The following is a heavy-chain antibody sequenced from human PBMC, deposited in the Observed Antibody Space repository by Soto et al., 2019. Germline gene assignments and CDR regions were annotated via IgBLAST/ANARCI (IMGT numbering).Heavy chain of an antibody. CDR1: GFTFSSYA. J-gene: IGHJ4*02. V-gene: IGHV3-23*01. CDR2: ISGSGGST. CDR3: AKDHPIALTVTTPYYFDY. D-gene: IGHD4-17*01. Sequence: GGSLRLSCAASGFTFSSYAMSWVRQAPGKGLEWVSAISGSGGSTYYADSVKGRFTISRDNSKNTLYLQMNSLRAEDTAVYYCAKDHPIALTVTTPYYFDYWGQGTLVTVSS.